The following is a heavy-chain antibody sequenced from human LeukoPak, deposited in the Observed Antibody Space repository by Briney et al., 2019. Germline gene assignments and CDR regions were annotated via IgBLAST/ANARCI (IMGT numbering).Heavy chain of an antibody. D-gene: IGHD3-22*01. J-gene: IGHJ4*02. CDR3: ARATYYYDSSGYYYRVDYFDY. CDR1: GGSISSYY. Sequence: SETLSLTCTVSGGSISSYYWSWIRQPPGKGLEWFGYIYYSGSTNYNPSLKSRVTISVDTSKNQFSLKLSSVTAADTAVYYCARATYYYDSSGYYYRVDYFDYWGQGTLVTVSS. V-gene: IGHV4-59*01. CDR2: IYYSGST.